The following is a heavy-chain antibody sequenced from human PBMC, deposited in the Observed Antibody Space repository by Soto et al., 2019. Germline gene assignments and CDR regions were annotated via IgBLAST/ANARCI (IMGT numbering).Heavy chain of an antibody. J-gene: IGHJ5*02. CDR1: GYTLTELS. CDR2: FDPEDGET. CDR3: ATDRSRYYDSSGYYFWFDP. V-gene: IGHV1-24*01. D-gene: IGHD3-22*01. Sequence: ASVKLSCKVSGYTLTELSMHWVRQAPGKGLEWMGGFDPEDGETIYAQKFQGRVTMTEDTSTDTAYMELSSLRSEDTAVYYCATDRSRYYDSSGYYFWFDPWGQGTLVTVS.